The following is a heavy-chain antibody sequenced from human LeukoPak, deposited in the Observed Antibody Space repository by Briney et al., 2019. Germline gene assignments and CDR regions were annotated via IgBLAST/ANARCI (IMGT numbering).Heavy chain of an antibody. D-gene: IGHD5-12*01. J-gene: IGHJ4*02. Sequence: PSGTLSLTCAVSGGSISSSNWWSWVRPPPGKGLEWIGEIYHSGSTKYNPSLKSRVTISVDTSKNQFSLKLSSVTAADTAVYYCARDGYSGNEGLWGQGTLVTVSS. CDR1: GGSISSSNW. CDR3: ARDGYSGNEGL. CDR2: IYHSGST. V-gene: IGHV4-4*02.